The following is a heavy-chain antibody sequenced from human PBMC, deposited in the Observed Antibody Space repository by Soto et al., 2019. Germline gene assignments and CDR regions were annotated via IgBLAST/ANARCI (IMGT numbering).Heavy chain of an antibody. Sequence: QVQLVQSGAEVKKPGSSVKVSCKASGGTFSSYAISWVRQAPGQGLEWMGGIIPIFGTANYAQKFQGRVTITADESTSTAYMERSSLRSEDTAVYSCARDPASGNVIKLLYYYGMDVWGQGTTVTVSS. V-gene: IGHV1-69*12. CDR2: IIPIFGTA. CDR1: GGTFSSYA. J-gene: IGHJ6*02. D-gene: IGHD5-12*01. CDR3: ARDPASGNVIKLLYYYGMDV.